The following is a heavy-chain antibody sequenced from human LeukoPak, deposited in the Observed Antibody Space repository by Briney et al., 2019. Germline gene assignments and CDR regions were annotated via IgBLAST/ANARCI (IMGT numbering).Heavy chain of an antibody. D-gene: IGHD3-3*01. CDR3: ARCRDYNFWSGSAFDY. J-gene: IGHJ4*02. CDR2: ISYDGINI. Sequence: GGSLRLSCAASGFFFSSYAMHWVRQAPGKGPEWVAVISYDGINIDYADSVKGRFTISRDNSKNTLYLQMNSLRAEDTAVHYCARCRDYNFWSGSAFDYWGQGTLVTVSS. V-gene: IGHV3-30*04. CDR1: GFFFSSYA.